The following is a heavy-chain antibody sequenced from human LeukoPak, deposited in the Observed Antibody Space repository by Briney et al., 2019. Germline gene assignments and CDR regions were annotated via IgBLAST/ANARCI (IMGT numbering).Heavy chain of an antibody. V-gene: IGHV3-23*01. CDR3: ARGGLWDPLLSKFDY. CDR1: GFRFSNFA. J-gene: IGHJ4*02. CDR2: IIGSSGDT. Sequence: PGGSLRLSCAASGFRFSNFAMSWVRQAPGQGLEWVSLIIGSSGDTFYADSVKGRFTISRDNSKNTLYLQMNSLRAEDTAVYYCARGGLWDPLLSKFDYWGQRTLVTVSS. D-gene: IGHD2-2*01.